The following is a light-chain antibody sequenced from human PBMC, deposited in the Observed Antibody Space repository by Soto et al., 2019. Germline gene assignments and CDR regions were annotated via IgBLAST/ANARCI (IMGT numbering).Light chain of an antibody. CDR2: GAS. V-gene: IGKV1-39*01. CDR1: QSIGSY. CDR3: HHSSSTLMST. J-gene: IGKJ2*01. Sequence: DIQLTQSPSYLSASIGDRVTITCRASQSIGSYLSWYQHKKGKAPKLLIFGASYLKGWVPSRFSGSGSGTDCNLTNTRLDPEDVATYYCHHSSSTLMSTFGQGTNLEIK.